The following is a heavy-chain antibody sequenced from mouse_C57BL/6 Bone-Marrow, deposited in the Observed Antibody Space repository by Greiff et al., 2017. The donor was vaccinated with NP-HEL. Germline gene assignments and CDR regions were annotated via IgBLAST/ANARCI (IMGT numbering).Heavy chain of an antibody. CDR2: IYPRSGNT. CDR1: GYTFTSYG. Sequence: VKLVESGAELARPGASVKLSCKASGYTFTSYGISWVKQRTGQGLEWIGEIYPRSGNTYYNEKFKGKATLTADKSSSTAYMELRSLTSEDSAVYFCAIYDGYPFAYWGQGTLVTVSA. V-gene: IGHV1-81*01. CDR3: AIYDGYPFAY. D-gene: IGHD2-3*01. J-gene: IGHJ3*01.